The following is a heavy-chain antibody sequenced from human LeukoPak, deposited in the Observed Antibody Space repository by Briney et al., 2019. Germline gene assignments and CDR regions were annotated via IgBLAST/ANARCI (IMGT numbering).Heavy chain of an antibody. CDR1: GITFSDQA. CDR3: ALRVGGSYFPPYFNY. D-gene: IGHD1-26*01. J-gene: IGHJ4*02. V-gene: IGHV3-23*01. CDR2: ISATGLTT. Sequence: GGSLRLSCAASGITFSDQAMSWVRQAPGEGLEWVSTISATGLTTHFADSVRGRFTISRDNSKNTVYLQMNTLSADDTAMYYCALRVGGSYFPPYFNYWGQGTLVTVSS.